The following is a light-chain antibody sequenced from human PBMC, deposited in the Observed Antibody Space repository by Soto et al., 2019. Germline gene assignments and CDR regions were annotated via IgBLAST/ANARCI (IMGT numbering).Light chain of an antibody. CDR2: DAS. V-gene: IGKV1-5*01. Sequence: DNQITPSPSPPSASLGDRVTLTFPASQSIVNWLAWYQQKPGKAPKLLIYDASSLESGVPSRFSGSGSGTEFTLTITSLQPDDFATYYCQRYDSYSRTFGQGTKVDIK. J-gene: IGKJ1*01. CDR1: QSIVNW. CDR3: QRYDSYSRT.